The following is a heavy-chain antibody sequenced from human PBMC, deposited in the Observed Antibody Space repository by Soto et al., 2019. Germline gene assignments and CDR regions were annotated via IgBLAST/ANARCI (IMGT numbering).Heavy chain of an antibody. D-gene: IGHD3-10*01. CDR3: ARGSSSSIINRFDP. CDR2: ITPIFGAP. J-gene: IGHJ5*02. V-gene: IGHV1-69*06. CDR1: GGPFSSYA. Sequence: QVQLEQTGAELKKPGSSVKVSCQASGGPFSSYAINWVRQAPGQGLEWMGGITPIFGAPKYAQKFQDRVTITADIATSTAYMELSSLRSDDTAVYLCARGSSSSIINRFDPWGHGTLVTVSS.